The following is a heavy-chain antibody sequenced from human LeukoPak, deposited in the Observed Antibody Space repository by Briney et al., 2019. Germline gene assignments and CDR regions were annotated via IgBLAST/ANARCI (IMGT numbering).Heavy chain of an antibody. D-gene: IGHD3-10*01. CDR2: IYHSGST. Sequence: SETLSLTCAVSGGSISSSSSICWTWVRQPPGEGLEWIGYIYHSGSTYYNPSLKSRVTISVDRSKNQFSLKLSSVTAADTAVYYCARDYRGYLYDWGQGTLVTVSS. CDR3: ARDYRGYLYD. CDR1: GGSISSSSSIC. V-gene: IGHV4-4*02. J-gene: IGHJ4*02.